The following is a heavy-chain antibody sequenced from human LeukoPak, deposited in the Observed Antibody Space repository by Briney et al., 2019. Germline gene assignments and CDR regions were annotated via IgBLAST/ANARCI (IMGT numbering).Heavy chain of an antibody. CDR2: IYSGGST. CDR3: ARDRRYCSSTSCYGYYGMDV. Sequence: PGGSLRLSCAASGFTVSSNYMSWVRQAPGKGLEWVSVIYSGGSTYYADSVKGRFTISRDNSKNTLYLQMNSLRAEDTAVYYCARDRRYCSSTSCYGYYGMDVWGQGTTVIVSS. J-gene: IGHJ6*02. V-gene: IGHV3-53*01. D-gene: IGHD2-2*01. CDR1: GFTVSSNY.